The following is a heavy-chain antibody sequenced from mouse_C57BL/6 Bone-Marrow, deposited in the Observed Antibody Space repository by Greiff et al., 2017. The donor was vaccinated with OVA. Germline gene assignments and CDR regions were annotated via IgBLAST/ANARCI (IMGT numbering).Heavy chain of an antibody. J-gene: IGHJ4*01. CDR3: ARSGVTTVVDSYAMDY. V-gene: IGHV1-50*01. CDR2: IDPSDSYT. CDR1: GYTFTRYW. D-gene: IGHD1-1*01. Sequence: QVQLQQPGAELVKPGASVKLSCKASGYTFTRYWMQWVKQRPGQGLEWIGEIDPSDSYTNYNQKFKGKATLTVDTSSSTAYMQLSSLTSEDSAVYYGARSGVTTVVDSYAMDYWGQGTSVTVSS.